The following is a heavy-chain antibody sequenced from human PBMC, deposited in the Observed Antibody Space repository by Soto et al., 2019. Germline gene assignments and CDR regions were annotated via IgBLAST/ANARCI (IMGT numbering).Heavy chain of an antibody. D-gene: IGHD5-12*01. J-gene: IGHJ4*02. V-gene: IGHV3-30*18. Sequence: QVQLVESGGGVVQPGRSLRLSCAASGFTFSSYGMHWVRQAPGKGLEWVAVISYDGSNKYYADSVKGRFTISRDNSKNTLYLQMNSLRAEDTAVYYCAKVKEYSGYDRSASYWGQGTLVTVSS. CDR3: AKVKEYSGYDRSASY. CDR2: ISYDGSNK. CDR1: GFTFSSYG.